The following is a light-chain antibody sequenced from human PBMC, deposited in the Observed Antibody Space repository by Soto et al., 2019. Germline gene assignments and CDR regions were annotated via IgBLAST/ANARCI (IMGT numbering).Light chain of an antibody. CDR2: RSN. J-gene: IGLJ1*01. Sequence: QSVLTQPPSASGTPGQRVTISCSGRSSNIGSNYVYWYQQLPGTAPKLLIYRSNQRPSGVPDRFSGSKSGTSASLAISGLRSEDEADYYCAAWDDSLSAYYVFGTGTKLTVL. V-gene: IGLV1-47*01. CDR1: SSNIGSNY. CDR3: AAWDDSLSAYYV.